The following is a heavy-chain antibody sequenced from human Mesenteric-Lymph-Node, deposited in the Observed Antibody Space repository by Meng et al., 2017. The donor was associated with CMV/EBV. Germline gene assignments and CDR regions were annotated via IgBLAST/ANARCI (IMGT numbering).Heavy chain of an antibody. D-gene: IGHD3-22*01. CDR2: MSSSGRNI. CDR3: AKVRSSDTY. V-gene: IGHV3-48*03. CDR1: GFTFSSYQ. Sequence: GRSLRLSCAASGFTFSSYQETWVLWAPGRGLEWISFMSSSGRNIYYADSVKGRFTISRDIAENSLYLEMNSLRTEDTAVYYCAKVRSSDTYWGQGTLVTVSS. J-gene: IGHJ4*02.